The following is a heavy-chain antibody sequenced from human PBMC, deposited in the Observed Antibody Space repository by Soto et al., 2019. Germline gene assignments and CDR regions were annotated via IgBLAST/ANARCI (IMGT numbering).Heavy chain of an antibody. Sequence: SVKVSCKASGGTFSSYAISWVRQAPGQGLEWMGGIIPIFGTANYAQKFQGKVTITADKSTSTAYMELSSLRSEDTAVYYCARRITMVRGGRYAFDYWGQGTLVTVAS. CDR3: ARRITMVRGGRYAFDY. J-gene: IGHJ4*02. V-gene: IGHV1-69*06. D-gene: IGHD3-10*01. CDR1: GGTFSSYA. CDR2: IIPIFGTA.